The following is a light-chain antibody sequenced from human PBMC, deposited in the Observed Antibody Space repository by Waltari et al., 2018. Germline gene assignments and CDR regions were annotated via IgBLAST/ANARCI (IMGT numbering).Light chain of an antibody. CDR3: QQRNSYWT. Sequence: DIQMTQSPSSLSASVGDNVTITCRASQGISNALAWYQQKPGKAPKLLIYAASNLQSGVPSRFSGSGSGTDFTLTISSLQPEDFAVYYCQQRNSYWTFGQGTKVEIK. V-gene: IGKV1-17*01. CDR1: QGISNA. CDR2: AAS. J-gene: IGKJ1*01.